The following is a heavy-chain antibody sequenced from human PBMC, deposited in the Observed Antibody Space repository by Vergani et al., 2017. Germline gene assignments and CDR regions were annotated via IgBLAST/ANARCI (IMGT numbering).Heavy chain of an antibody. Sequence: QVQLMQSGAEVKKPGSSVKVSCKAPGGPFSSYTSSWVRQAPGQGLEWMGRIIPILGLANYAQKFQGRVTITADKSTSTAYMELSSLRSEDTAVYYCARASGSYSKNAFDIWGQGTMVTVSS. V-gene: IGHV1-69*02. J-gene: IGHJ3*02. CDR2: IIPILGLA. CDR1: GGPFSSYT. D-gene: IGHD1-26*01. CDR3: ARASGSYSKNAFDI.